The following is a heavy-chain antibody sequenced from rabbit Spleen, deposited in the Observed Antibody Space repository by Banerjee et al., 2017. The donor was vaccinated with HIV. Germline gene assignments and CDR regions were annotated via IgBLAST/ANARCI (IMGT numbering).Heavy chain of an antibody. CDR2: IYAGSSGTT. Sequence: QSLEESGGDLVKPGASLTLTCTASGLDFSSSYWICWVRQAPGKGLEWIACIYAGSSGTTYYASGAKGRFTISKTSSTTVTLQMTSLTAADTATYFCARDTGSSFSTYGMDLWGQGTLVTVS. CDR3: ARDTGSSFSTYGMDL. V-gene: IGHV1S40*01. CDR1: GLDFSSSYW. J-gene: IGHJ6*01. D-gene: IGHD8-1*01.